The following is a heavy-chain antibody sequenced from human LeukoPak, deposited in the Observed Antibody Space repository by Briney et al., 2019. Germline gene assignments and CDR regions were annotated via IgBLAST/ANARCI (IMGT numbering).Heavy chain of an antibody. CDR2: IYYSGST. Sequence: SQTLSLTCTVSGGSISSGDYYWSWIRQPPGKGLEWIGYIYYSGSTYYNPSLKSRVTISVDTSKNQFSLKLSPVTAADTAVYYCASIYYDYVWGSYRFDYWGQGTLVTVSS. CDR3: ASIYYDYVWGSYRFDY. CDR1: GGSISSGDYY. J-gene: IGHJ4*02. D-gene: IGHD3-16*02. V-gene: IGHV4-30-4*08.